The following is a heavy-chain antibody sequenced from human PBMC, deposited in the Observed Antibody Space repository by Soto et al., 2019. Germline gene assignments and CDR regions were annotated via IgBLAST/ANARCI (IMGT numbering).Heavy chain of an antibody. CDR2: INPSGGST. CDR3: ARAPRNYYDSSGYYLFDY. V-gene: IGHV1-46*01. D-gene: IGHD3-22*01. J-gene: IGHJ4*02. Sequence: ASVKVSCKASGYTFTSYYMHWVRQAPGQGLEWMGIINPSGGSTSYAQKFQGRVTMTRDTSTSTVYMELSSLRSEDTAVYYCARAPRNYYDSSGYYLFDYWGQGTLVTVSS. CDR1: GYTFTSYY.